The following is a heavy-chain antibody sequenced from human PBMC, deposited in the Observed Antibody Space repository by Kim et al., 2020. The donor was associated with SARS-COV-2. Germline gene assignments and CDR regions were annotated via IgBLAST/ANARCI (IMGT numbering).Heavy chain of an antibody. CDR2: IYYSGST. D-gene: IGHD3-10*01. CDR1: GGSISSYY. V-gene: IGHV4-59*01. J-gene: IGHJ6*02. CDR3: ARGALLWFGELSGGNYYGMDV. Sequence: SETLSLTCTVSGGSISSYYWSWIRQPPGKGLEWIGYIYYSGSTNYNPSLKSRVTISVDTSKNQFSLKLSSVTAADTAVYYCARGALLWFGELSGGNYYGMDVWGQGTTGTVSS.